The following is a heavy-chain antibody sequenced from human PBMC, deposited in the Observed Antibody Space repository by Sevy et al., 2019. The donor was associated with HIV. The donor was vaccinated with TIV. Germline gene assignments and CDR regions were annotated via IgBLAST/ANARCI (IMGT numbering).Heavy chain of an antibody. CDR2: ISYDGSNK. CDR1: GLTFSSYA. CDR3: ATWGSYSVDYFDY. Sequence: GGSLRLSCAASGLTFSSYAMHWVRQAPGKGLEWVAVISYDGSNKYYADSVKGRFTISRDNSKNTLYLQMNSLRAEDTAVYYCATWGSYSVDYFDYWGQGTLVTVSS. V-gene: IGHV3-30-3*01. J-gene: IGHJ4*02. D-gene: IGHD1-26*01.